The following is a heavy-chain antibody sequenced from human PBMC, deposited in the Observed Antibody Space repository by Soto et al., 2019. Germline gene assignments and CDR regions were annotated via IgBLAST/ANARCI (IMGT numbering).Heavy chain of an antibody. CDR1: GGSISRSSYY. Sequence: SETLSLTCTVSGGSISRSSYYWGWIRQPPGKGLEWIGSIYYSGSTYYNPSLKSRVTISVDTSKNQFSLKLSSVTAADTAVYYCARGSEYGDYPYYYYYGMDVWGQGTTVTVSS. J-gene: IGHJ6*02. CDR2: IYYSGST. V-gene: IGHV4-39*01. CDR3: ARGSEYGDYPYYYYYGMDV. D-gene: IGHD4-17*01.